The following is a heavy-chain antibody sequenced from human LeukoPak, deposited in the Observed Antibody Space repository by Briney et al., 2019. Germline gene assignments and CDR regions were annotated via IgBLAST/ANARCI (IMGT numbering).Heavy chain of an antibody. CDR3: ARARIAVAVADWFDP. Sequence: GGSPRLSCAASGFTFSSYSMNWVRQAPGKGLEWASSISSSSSYIYYADSVKGRFTISRDNAKNSLYLQMNSLRAEDAAVYYCARARIAVAVADWFDPWGQGTLVTVSS. CDR1: GFTFSSYS. CDR2: ISSSSSYI. D-gene: IGHD6-19*01. J-gene: IGHJ5*02. V-gene: IGHV3-21*01.